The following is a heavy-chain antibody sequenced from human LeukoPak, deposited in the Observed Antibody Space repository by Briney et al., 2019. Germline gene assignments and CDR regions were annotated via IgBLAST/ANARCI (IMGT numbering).Heavy chain of an antibody. CDR1: GFTFSSYG. CDR2: ISYDGSNK. V-gene: IGHV3-30*18. CDR3: AKSDWFDP. Sequence: PGGSLRLSCAASGFTFSSYGIHWVRQAPGKGLEWVAIISYDGSNKYYADSVKGRFTISRDNAKNTLYLQMDSLRVEDTAVYYCAKSDWFDPWGQGTLVTVSS. J-gene: IGHJ5*02.